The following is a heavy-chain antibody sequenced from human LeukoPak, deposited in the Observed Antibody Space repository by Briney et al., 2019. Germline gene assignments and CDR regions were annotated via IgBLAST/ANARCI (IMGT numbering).Heavy chain of an antibody. CDR3: ARGNLYSSSWYWFDP. J-gene: IGHJ5*02. V-gene: IGHV1-69*13. Sequence: ASVKVSCKASGGTFSSYAISWVRQAPGQGLEWMGGIIPIFGTANYARKFQGRVTITADESTSTAYMELSSLRSEDTAVYYCARGNLYSSSWYWFDPWGQGTLVTVSS. CDR1: GGTFSSYA. CDR2: IIPIFGTA. D-gene: IGHD6-13*01.